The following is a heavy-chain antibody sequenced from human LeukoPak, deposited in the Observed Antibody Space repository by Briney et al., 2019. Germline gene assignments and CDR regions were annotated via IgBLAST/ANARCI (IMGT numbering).Heavy chain of an antibody. D-gene: IGHD6-19*01. CDR1: GGSISSISYY. CDR2: IYYSGST. CDR3: ARGSGQRFGNPFKGYSSDWYYFDY. J-gene: IGHJ4*02. V-gene: IGHV4-39*01. Sequence: SETLSLTCTVSGGSISSISYYWGWIRQPPGKGLEWIGSIYYSGSTYYNPSLKSRVTISVGTSKNQFSLKLSSVTAADTAVYYCARGSGQRFGNPFKGYSSDWYYFDYWGQGTLVTVSS.